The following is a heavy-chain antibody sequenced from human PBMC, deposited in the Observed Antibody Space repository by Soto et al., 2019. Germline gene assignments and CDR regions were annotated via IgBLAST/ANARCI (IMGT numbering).Heavy chain of an antibody. CDR3: ARTAGGRVRGALDI. CDR2: IPNTENKK. V-gene: IGHV3-30-3*01. Sequence: QVQLEESGGGVVQPGTSLRLSCVASGFTFSSYGMHWVRQAPGKGLEWVAVIPNTENKKYYADSVKGRFTISRDNSQNTLFLQMDSLMSEDTAVYYCARTAGGRVRGALDIWGQGKMVTV. D-gene: IGHD6-13*01. CDR1: GFTFSSYG. J-gene: IGHJ3*02.